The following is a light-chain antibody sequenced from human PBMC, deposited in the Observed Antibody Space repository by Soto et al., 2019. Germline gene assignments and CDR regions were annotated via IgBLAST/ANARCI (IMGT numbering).Light chain of an antibody. CDR1: SSDVGGCNY. CDR2: DVI. V-gene: IGLV2-11*01. J-gene: IGLJ1*01. CDR3: CSFAGGNTFA. Sequence: QSALTQPRSVSGSPGQSVTISCTGTSSDVGGCNYVSWYQQHPGKAPKLMIYDVIKRPSGVPDRVSGSKSGTTASLTISGLQAEDEADYYCCSFAGGNTFAFGTGTKLTVL.